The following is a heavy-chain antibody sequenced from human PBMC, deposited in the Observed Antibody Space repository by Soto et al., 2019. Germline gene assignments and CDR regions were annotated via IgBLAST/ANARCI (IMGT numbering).Heavy chain of an antibody. CDR2: IYYSGST. V-gene: IGHV4-59*01. CDR3: AREVRDGYNYGHPSFFDY. CDR1: GGSISSYY. D-gene: IGHD5-12*01. J-gene: IGHJ4*02. Sequence: PSETLSLTCTVSGGSISSYYWSWIRQPPGKGLEWIGYIYYSGSTNYNPSLKSRVTISVDTSKNQFSLKLCSVTAADTAVYYCAREVRDGYNYGHPSFFDYWGQGTLVTVSS.